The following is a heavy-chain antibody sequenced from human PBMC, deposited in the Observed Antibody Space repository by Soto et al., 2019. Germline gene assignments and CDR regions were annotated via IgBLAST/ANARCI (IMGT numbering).Heavy chain of an antibody. Sequence: QVQLVQSGAEVKKPGASVKVSCKASGYTFTSYGISWVRQAPGQGLEWMGWISAYNGKTNYAQKLQGRVTMTTDTSTSTAYMELRSLRSDDTAVYYCARRVWFGELLSWFDPWGQGTLVTVSS. CDR3: ARRVWFGELLSWFDP. J-gene: IGHJ5*02. CDR1: GYTFTSYG. V-gene: IGHV1-18*01. CDR2: ISAYNGKT. D-gene: IGHD3-10*01.